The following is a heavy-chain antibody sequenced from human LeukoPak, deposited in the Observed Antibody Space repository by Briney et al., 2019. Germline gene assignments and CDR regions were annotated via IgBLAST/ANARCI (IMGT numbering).Heavy chain of an antibody. Sequence: GSLRLSCAASGFTFSSYGMHWVRQAPGKGLEWVAVISYDGSNKYYADSVKGRFTISRDNSKTTLYLQMSSLRAEDTAVYYCAKEDFSDYYFYYMDVWGKGTTVTISS. D-gene: IGHD2/OR15-2a*01. CDR1: GFTFSSYG. J-gene: IGHJ6*03. CDR2: ISYDGSNK. CDR3: AKEDFSDYYFYYMDV. V-gene: IGHV3-30*18.